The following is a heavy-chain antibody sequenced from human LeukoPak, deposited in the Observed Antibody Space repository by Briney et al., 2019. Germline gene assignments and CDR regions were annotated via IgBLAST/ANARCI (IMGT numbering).Heavy chain of an antibody. D-gene: IGHD5-24*01. Sequence: GGSLRLSCAASGFTFSSYAMHWVRQAPGKGLEWVAVISYDGSNKYYADSVKGRFTISRANSKNTLYLQMNSLRAEDTAVYYCARKAIGWWFDPWAREPWSPSPQ. CDR3: ARKAIGWWFDP. J-gene: IGHJ5*02. V-gene: IGHV3-30*01. CDR1: GFTFSSYA. CDR2: ISYDGSNK.